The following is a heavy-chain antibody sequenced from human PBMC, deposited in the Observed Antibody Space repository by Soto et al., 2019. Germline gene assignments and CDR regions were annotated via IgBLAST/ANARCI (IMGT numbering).Heavy chain of an antibody. D-gene: IGHD3-22*01. Sequence: QVQLQESGPGLVKPSETLSLTCTVSGGSISSYYWSWIRQPPGKGLEWIGYIYYSGSTNYNPSLKSRVTISVDTSTHQFSLKLSSVTAADTAVYYCASGSYYYDSSGYYGGYYYYYGMDVWGQGTTVTVSS. CDR2: IYYSGST. CDR3: ASGSYYYDSSGYYGGYYYYYGMDV. CDR1: GGSISSYY. J-gene: IGHJ6*02. V-gene: IGHV4-59*01.